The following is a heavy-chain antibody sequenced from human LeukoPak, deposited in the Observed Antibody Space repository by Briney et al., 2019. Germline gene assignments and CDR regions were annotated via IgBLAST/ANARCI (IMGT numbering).Heavy chain of an antibody. J-gene: IGHJ4*02. V-gene: IGHV3-48*03. Sequence: GGSLRLSCAASGFTFSSYEMNWVRQAPGKGLEWVSYISSSGSTIYYADSVKGRFTISRDNAKNPLYLQMNSLRAEDTAVYYCARGPDFWSGYPFDYWGQGTLVTVSS. D-gene: IGHD3-3*01. CDR3: ARGPDFWSGYPFDY. CDR1: GFTFSSYE. CDR2: ISSSGSTI.